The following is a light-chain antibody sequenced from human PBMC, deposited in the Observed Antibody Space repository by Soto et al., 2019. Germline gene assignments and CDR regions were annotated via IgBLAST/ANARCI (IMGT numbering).Light chain of an antibody. Sequence: EIVMTQSPVTLSVSPGERATLSCRASQSVSSKLAWYQQKPGQAPRLLIYGASTRATGIPARFSGSGSETEFTLTISSLQSEDFAVYYCQQYHHWPPLTFGGGTKVEIK. CDR2: GAS. CDR1: QSVSSK. J-gene: IGKJ4*01. V-gene: IGKV3-15*01. CDR3: QQYHHWPPLT.